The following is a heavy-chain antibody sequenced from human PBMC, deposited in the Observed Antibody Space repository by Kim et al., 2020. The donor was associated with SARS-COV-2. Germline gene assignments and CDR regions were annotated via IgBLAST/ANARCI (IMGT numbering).Heavy chain of an antibody. D-gene: IGHD1-26*01. CDR3: ARDAWQLLGDYYGMDV. J-gene: IGHJ6*02. V-gene: IGHV1-3*01. Sequence: KFQGRATITRDTPAGKAYMELSSLRSEDTAVYYCARDAWQLLGDYYGMDVWGQGTTVTVSS.